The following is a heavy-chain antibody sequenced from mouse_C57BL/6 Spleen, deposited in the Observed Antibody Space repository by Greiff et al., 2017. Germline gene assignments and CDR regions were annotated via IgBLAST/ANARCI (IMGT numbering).Heavy chain of an antibody. Sequence: QVQLQQPGAELVRPGSSVKLSCKASGYTFTSYWMHWVKQRPIQGLEWIGNIDPSDSETHYNQKFKDKATLTVDKSSSTAYMQLSSLTSEDSAVXYCAREDYDGSYYFDYWGQGTTLTVSS. CDR2: IDPSDSET. J-gene: IGHJ2*01. D-gene: IGHD2-4*01. CDR3: AREDYDGSYYFDY. V-gene: IGHV1-52*01. CDR1: GYTFTSYW.